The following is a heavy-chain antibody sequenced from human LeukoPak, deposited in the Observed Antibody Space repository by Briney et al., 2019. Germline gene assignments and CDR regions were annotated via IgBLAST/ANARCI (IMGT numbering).Heavy chain of an antibody. CDR2: INQGESAK. J-gene: IGHJ4*02. CDR3: ARVHGAYPFDY. Sequence: GGSLRLSCAASGFTFSRYWMSWVRQAPGKGLEWVASINQGESAKFYGDSVRGRFTISRDNAKNSLYLQMNSLRAEDTAVYYCARVHGAYPFDYWGQGTLVTVSS. D-gene: IGHD4/OR15-4a*01. CDR1: GFTFSRYW. V-gene: IGHV3-7*01.